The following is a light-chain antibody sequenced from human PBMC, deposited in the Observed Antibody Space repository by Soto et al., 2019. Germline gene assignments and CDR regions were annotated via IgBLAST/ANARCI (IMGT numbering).Light chain of an antibody. V-gene: IGKV3-15*01. CDR2: GAS. J-gene: IGKJ4*01. CDR3: QQYNNWPLT. Sequence: EIVMTQSPATLSVSPGERATLSCRASQSVSSNLAWYQQKPGQAPMLLIYGASTRATGIPARFSGSGSGTEFTLTISSLQSEDFAVYYCQQYNNWPLTFGGGTKVDI. CDR1: QSVSSN.